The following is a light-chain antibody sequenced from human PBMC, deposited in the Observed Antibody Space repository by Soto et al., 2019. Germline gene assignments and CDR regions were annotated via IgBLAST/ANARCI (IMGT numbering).Light chain of an antibody. CDR3: AAWDDSLNGYV. CDR2: NNN. Sequence: VLTQPPSASGTPGQRVTISCSGGSSNIGTNAVNWYQQLPGTAPKLLIYNNNQRPSGVPDRFSGSKSGTSASLAISGLQSEDEADYYCAAWDDSLNGYVFGTGTTVTVL. J-gene: IGLJ1*01. CDR1: SSNIGTNA. V-gene: IGLV1-44*01.